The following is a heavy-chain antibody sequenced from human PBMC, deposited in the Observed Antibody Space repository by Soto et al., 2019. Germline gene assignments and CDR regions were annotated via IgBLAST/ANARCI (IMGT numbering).Heavy chain of an antibody. V-gene: IGHV1-24*01. CDR2: FDPEDGET. D-gene: IGHD3-22*01. J-gene: IGHJ3*02. Sequence: ASVKVSCKVSGYTLTELSMHWVRQAPGKRLEWMGGFDPEDGETIYAQKFQGRVTMTEDTSTDTAYMELSSLRSEDTAVYYCASNYYDSSGYYPDAFDIWGQGTMVTVSS. CDR1: GYTLTELS. CDR3: ASNYYDSSGYYPDAFDI.